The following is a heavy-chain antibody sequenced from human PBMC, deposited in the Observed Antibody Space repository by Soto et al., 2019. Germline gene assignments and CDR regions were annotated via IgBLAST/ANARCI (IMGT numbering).Heavy chain of an antibody. V-gene: IGHV5-51*01. J-gene: IGHJ4*02. CDR2: IYPGDSDT. Sequence: HGESLKISCKGSGYSFTSYWIGWVRQMPGKGLEWMGIIYPGDSDTRYSPSFQGQVTISADKSISTAYLQWSSLKASDTAMYYCARSIWFGELLPYYFDYWGQGTLVTVSS. CDR1: GYSFTSYW. CDR3: ARSIWFGELLPYYFDY. D-gene: IGHD3-10*01.